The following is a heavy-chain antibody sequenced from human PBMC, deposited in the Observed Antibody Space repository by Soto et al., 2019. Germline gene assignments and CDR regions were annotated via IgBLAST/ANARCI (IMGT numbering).Heavy chain of an antibody. V-gene: IGHV3-48*02. CDR1: GFTFSSYS. CDR3: ASLYYDILTGYFSDSGYYGMDV. Sequence: GGSLRLSCAASGFTFSSYSMNWVRQAPGKWLEWVSYISSSSSTIYYADSVKGRFTISRDNAKNSLYLQMNSLRDEDTAVYYCASLYYDILTGYFSDSGYYGMDVWGQGTTVTVS. CDR2: ISSSSSTI. D-gene: IGHD3-9*01. J-gene: IGHJ6*01.